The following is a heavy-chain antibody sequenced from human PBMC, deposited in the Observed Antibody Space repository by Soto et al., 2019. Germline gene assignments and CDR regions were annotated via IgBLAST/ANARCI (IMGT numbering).Heavy chain of an antibody. J-gene: IGHJ6*04. CDR3: AKDLRSIFGVPISLDV. D-gene: IGHD3-3*01. Sequence: GGSLRLSCAASGFTFSSYAMSWVRQAPGKGLEWVSAISGSGGSTYYADSVKGRFTISRDNSKNTLYLQMNSLGAEDTAVYYCAKDLRSIFGVPISLDVWGKGTTVTVSS. CDR1: GFTFSSYA. CDR2: ISGSGGST. V-gene: IGHV3-23*01.